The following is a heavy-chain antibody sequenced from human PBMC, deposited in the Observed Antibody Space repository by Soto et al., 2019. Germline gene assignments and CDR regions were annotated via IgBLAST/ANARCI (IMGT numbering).Heavy chain of an antibody. J-gene: IGHJ4*02. CDR1: GGTFSSYT. V-gene: IGHV1-69*08. Sequence: QVQLVQSGAEVKKPGSSVKVSCKACGGTFSSYTISWVRQAPGQGREWMGSIIPILGIANYAQKFQGRVTITADKSTSTDYMELSSLRSEDTAVYYCERDADGGGLRTFDYWGQGTLVTVSS. CDR2: IIPILGIA. D-gene: IGHD5-12*01. CDR3: ERDADGGGLRTFDY.